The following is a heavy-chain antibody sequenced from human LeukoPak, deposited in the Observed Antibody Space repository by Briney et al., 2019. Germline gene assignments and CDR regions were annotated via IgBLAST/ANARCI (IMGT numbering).Heavy chain of an antibody. CDR2: IYTSGSI. CDR3: ARHNLYYYYYYMDV. CDR1: GGSISSYY. V-gene: IGHV4-4*09. J-gene: IGHJ6*03. Sequence: TSETLSLTCTVSGGSISSYYWSWIRQPPGKGLEWIGYIYTSGSINYNPSLKSRVTISVDTSKNQFSLKLSSVTAADTAVYYCARHNLYYYYYYMDVWGKGTTVTVSS.